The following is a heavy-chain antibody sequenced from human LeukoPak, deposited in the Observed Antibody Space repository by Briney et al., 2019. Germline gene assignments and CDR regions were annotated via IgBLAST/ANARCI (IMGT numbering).Heavy chain of an antibody. CDR2: MYSGGST. CDR3: ARGKEVDY. V-gene: IGHV3-66*01. Sequence: GSLRLSCAASGFTVSSNYMSWVRQAPGKGLEWVSVMYSGGSTYYADSVKGRFTTSRDNAKNTLYLQMNSLRAEDTAVYYCARGKEVDYWLQGTRGIVSS. CDR1: GFTVSSNY. J-gene: IGHJ4*02.